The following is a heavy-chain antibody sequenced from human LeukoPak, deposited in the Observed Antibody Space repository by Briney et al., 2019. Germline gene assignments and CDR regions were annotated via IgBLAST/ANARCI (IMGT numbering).Heavy chain of an antibody. CDR3: AKGSPLGYCSSTSCYPLDS. CDR2: ISGSGRST. J-gene: IGHJ5*01. D-gene: IGHD2-2*01. Sequence: PGGSLRLSCAVSGFTFNSYAMSWVRQAPGKGLEWVSAISGSGRSTYYADSVKGRFTISRDNSKNTLYLQMNSLRAEDTAVYSCAKGSPLGYCSSTSCYPLDSWGQGTLVTVSS. V-gene: IGHV3-23*01. CDR1: GFTFNSYA.